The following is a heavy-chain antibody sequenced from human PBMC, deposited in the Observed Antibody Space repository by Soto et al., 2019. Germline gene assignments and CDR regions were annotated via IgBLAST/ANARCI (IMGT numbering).Heavy chain of an antibody. CDR1: GFTFSDYY. CDR2: ISSSSSYT. Sequence: PGGSLRLSCVASGFTFSDYYMSWIRQAPGKGLEWVSYISSSSSYTNYADSVKGRFTISRDNSKNTLFLQMNRLRAEDTAEYYCARVVRYFDTPYGMDVWGHGTTVTVSS. CDR3: ARVVRYFDTPYGMDV. V-gene: IGHV3-11*05. J-gene: IGHJ6*02. D-gene: IGHD3-9*01.